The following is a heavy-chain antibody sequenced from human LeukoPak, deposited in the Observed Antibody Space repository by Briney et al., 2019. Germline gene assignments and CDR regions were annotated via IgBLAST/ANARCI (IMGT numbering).Heavy chain of an antibody. CDR3: AKDAGGATLFDY. D-gene: IGHD1-26*01. CDR2: ISYDGSNK. Sequence: GGSLRLSCAASGFTFSSYAMHWVRQAPGKGLEWVAVISYDGSNKYYADSVKGRFTISRDNSKNTLYLQMNSLRAEDTAVYYCAKDAGGATLFDYWGQGTLVTVSS. CDR1: GFTFSSYA. V-gene: IGHV3-30-3*01. J-gene: IGHJ4*02.